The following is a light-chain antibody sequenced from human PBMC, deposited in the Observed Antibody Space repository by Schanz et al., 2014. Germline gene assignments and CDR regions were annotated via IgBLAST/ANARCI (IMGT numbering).Light chain of an antibody. CDR2: AAS. J-gene: IGKJ4*01. V-gene: IGKV1-27*01. CDR1: QGISNY. Sequence: DIEMTQSPSSLSAPVGDRVTITCRPSQGISNYLAWYQQKPGKVPKLLIYAASTLQSGVPSRFSGSGSGTHFTLTISSLQPEDVATYYCQKYDGAPLTFGGGTKVEIK. CDR3: QKYDGAPLT.